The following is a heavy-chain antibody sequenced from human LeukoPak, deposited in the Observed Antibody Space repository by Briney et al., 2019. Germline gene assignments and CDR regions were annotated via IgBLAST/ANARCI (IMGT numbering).Heavy chain of an antibody. D-gene: IGHD1-14*01. V-gene: IGHV3-74*01. CDR1: GFTFSSYC. Sequence: GGSLRLSCEVSGFTFSSYCMHWVRQAPGKGLVWVSRINSDGSSTSYADSVKGRFTISRDNAKNTLYLQMNSLRAEDTAVYYCAKDIYGPEGYWGQGTLVTVSS. J-gene: IGHJ4*02. CDR3: AKDIYGPEGY. CDR2: INSDGSST.